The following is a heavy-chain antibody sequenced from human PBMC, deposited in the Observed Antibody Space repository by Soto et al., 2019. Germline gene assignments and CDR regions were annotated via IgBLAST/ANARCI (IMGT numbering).Heavy chain of an antibody. D-gene: IGHD4-4*01. V-gene: IGHV5-51*01. Sequence: PGESLKISFQGSGYTFTDYWIVWVRQLPFKGLEWMGIIYPCDSDTRYSPSFQGHVTITVDKSTSTAYLQWNTLKASDTAMYYCPRTISNFRYYYHAMDVWAKGTTVTASS. CDR2: IYPCDSDT. CDR1: GYTFTDYW. J-gene: IGHJ6*04. CDR3: PRTISNFRYYYHAMDV.